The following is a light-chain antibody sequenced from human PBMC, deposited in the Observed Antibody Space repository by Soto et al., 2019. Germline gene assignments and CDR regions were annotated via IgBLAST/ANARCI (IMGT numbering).Light chain of an antibody. Sequence: EIVLTQSPGTLSLSPGERATLSCRASQTVDNYLHWYQQKPGQAPRLLIYDAFYRAAGVPARFSGVGSGTDFTLTISSLEPEDFAFYYCQQRKNWPLTFGGGTRVEI. V-gene: IGKV3-11*01. CDR3: QQRKNWPLT. J-gene: IGKJ4*01. CDR2: DAF. CDR1: QTVDNY.